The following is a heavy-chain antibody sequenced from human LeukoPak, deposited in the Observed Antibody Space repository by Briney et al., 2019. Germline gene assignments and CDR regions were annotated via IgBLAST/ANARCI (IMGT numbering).Heavy chain of an antibody. CDR1: GGTFSSYA. V-gene: IGHV1-69*05. Sequence: SVKVSCKXSGGTFSSYAISWVRQAPGQGLEWMGGIIPIFGTANYAQKFQGRVTITTDESTSTAYMELSSLRSEDTAVYYCARDGSGYYSDAFDIWGQGTMVTVSS. CDR3: ARDGSGYYSDAFDI. CDR2: IIPIFGTA. D-gene: IGHD3-22*01. J-gene: IGHJ3*02.